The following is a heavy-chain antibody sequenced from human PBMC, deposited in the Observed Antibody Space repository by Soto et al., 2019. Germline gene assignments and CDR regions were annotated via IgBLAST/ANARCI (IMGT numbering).Heavy chain of an antibody. Sequence: SETLSLTCTVSGGSVSSGSYYWSWIRQPPGKGLEWIGYIYYSGSTNYNPSLKSRVTISVDTSKNQFSLKLSSVTAADTAVYYCERTERLSLNGIFGVVTTNWFDPWGQGTLVTVSS. CDR2: IYYSGST. CDR1: GGSVSSGSYY. J-gene: IGHJ5*02. V-gene: IGHV4-61*01. CDR3: ERTERLSLNGIFGVVTTNWFDP. D-gene: IGHD3-3*01.